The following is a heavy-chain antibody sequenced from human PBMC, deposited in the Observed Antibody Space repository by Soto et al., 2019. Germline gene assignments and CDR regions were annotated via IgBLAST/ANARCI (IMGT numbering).Heavy chain of an antibody. J-gene: IGHJ6*02. Sequence: QVQLQQWGAGLLKPSETLSLTCAVYGGSFSGYYWSWIRQPPGKGLEWIGEINHSGSTNYNPSLKSRVTISVDTSKNQFSLKLGSVTAADTAVYYCGKRGVTPYYYYGMDVWGPGTTVPVSS. D-gene: IGHD2-21*02. CDR1: GGSFSGYY. CDR2: INHSGST. V-gene: IGHV4-34*01. CDR3: GKRGVTPYYYYGMDV.